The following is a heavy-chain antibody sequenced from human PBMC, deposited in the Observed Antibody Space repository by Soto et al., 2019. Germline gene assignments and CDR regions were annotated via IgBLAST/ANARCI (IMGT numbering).Heavy chain of an antibody. Sequence: SETLSLTCAVYGGSFSGYYWSWIRQPPGKGLEWIGEVNHSGSTNYNPSLKSRVTISVDTSKNQFSLKLSSVTAADTAVYYCARGGRGYSEHYYYDGMDVCCQGTTVT. CDR2: VNHSGST. J-gene: IGHJ6*02. CDR1: GGSFSGYY. V-gene: IGHV4-34*01. D-gene: IGHD5-18*01. CDR3: ARGGRGYSEHYYYDGMDV.